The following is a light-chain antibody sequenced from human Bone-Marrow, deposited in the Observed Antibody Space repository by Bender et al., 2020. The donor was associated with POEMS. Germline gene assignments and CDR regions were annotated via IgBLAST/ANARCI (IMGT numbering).Light chain of an antibody. J-gene: IGLJ3*02. CDR3: AAWDAGLSGGV. Sequence: QSAPTQPASVSGSPGQSLTISCTGTSSDVGGYNYVSWYQQHPGKAPKVIIYDVSNRPSGVPDRFYAFKSGTSASLAISGLQSEDEADYYCAAWDAGLSGGVFGGGTKLTVL. CDR1: SSDVGGYNY. V-gene: IGLV2-14*01. CDR2: DVS.